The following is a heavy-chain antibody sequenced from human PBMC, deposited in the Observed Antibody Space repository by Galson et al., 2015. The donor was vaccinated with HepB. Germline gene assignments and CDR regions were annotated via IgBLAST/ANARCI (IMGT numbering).Heavy chain of an antibody. CDR2: IILSFGTA. V-gene: IGHV1-69*13. D-gene: IGHD2-2*01. CDR3: ASPRGTSWDYFDY. J-gene: IGHJ4*02. CDR1: GGTFSGFS. Sequence: SVKVSCKASGGTFSGFSIAWVRQAPGEGPEWVGGIILSFGTANYAPKFRGRVTITADEATNTAFLGLSGLGSEDTAVYYCASPRGTSWDYFDYWGQGTLVTVS.